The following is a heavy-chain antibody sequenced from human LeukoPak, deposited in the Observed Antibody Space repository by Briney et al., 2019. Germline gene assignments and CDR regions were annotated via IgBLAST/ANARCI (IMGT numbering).Heavy chain of an antibody. CDR1: GGTFSSYA. V-gene: IGHV1-18*01. D-gene: IGHD3-16*01. CDR2: ISTDNGDT. CDR3: AREGLGELTLDC. Sequence: ASVKVSCKASGGTFSSYAITWVRQAPGRGLEWMGWISTDNGDTNYAQKLQGRVTMTTDTSTSTAYMELRSLRSDDTAVYYCAREGLGELTLDCWGQGTLVTVSS. J-gene: IGHJ4*02.